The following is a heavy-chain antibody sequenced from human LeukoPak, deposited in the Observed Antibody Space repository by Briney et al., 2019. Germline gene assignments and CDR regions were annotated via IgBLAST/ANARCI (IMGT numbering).Heavy chain of an antibody. CDR3: ARDVSGARWGAFDI. J-gene: IGHJ3*02. Sequence: PGGSLRLSCAASGFTVSSNYMSWVRQAPGKGLEWIGNIYDSGSTNYNPTLKSRVTISLDTSKNQFSLKLRSVTAADTAVYYCARDVSGARWGAFDIWGQGAMVTVSS. CDR1: GFTVSSNY. CDR2: IYDSGST. D-gene: IGHD5-24*01. V-gene: IGHV4-59*02.